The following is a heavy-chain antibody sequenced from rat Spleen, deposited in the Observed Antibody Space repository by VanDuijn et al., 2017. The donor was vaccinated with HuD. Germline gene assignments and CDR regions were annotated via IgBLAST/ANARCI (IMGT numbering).Heavy chain of an antibody. Sequence: EVQLVESGGGLVQPGRSLTLSCAASGFTFSDYYMAWVRQAPTKGLEWVASISPSGGSTYYRDSVKGRFTISRDNAKSTLYLQMDSLRSEDTATYYCASPLGTGDYWGQGVMVTVSS. CDR1: GFTFSDYY. J-gene: IGHJ2*01. CDR2: ISPSGGST. D-gene: IGHD1-5*01. CDR3: ASPLGTGDY. V-gene: IGHV5-25*01.